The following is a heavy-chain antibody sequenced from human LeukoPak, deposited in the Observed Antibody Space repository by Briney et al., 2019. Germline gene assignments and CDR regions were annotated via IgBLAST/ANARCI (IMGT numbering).Heavy chain of an antibody. J-gene: IGHJ5*02. Sequence: SETLSLTFTVSGGSISSYYWSWIRQPPGKGLEWIGYIYYSGSTNYNPSLKSRVTISVDTSKNQFSLKLSSVTAADTAVYYCARGKVGATFDPWGQGTLVTVSS. CDR1: GGSISSYY. D-gene: IGHD1-26*01. CDR3: ARGKVGATFDP. V-gene: IGHV4-59*01. CDR2: IYYSGST.